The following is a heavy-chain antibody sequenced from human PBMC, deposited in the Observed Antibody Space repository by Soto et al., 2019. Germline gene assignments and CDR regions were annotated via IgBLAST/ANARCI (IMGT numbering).Heavy chain of an antibody. Sequence: EVQLVESGGGLVQPGGSLRLSCTASGFTFSSFWMTWVRQAPGKGLEWVANIKQDETEKYYVDSVKGRFTISRDNSKNSLYLEMSSLRADDTAVSHCARHLPPHCDAGSCFPFDYWGQGTLVTVSS. CDR1: GFTFSSFW. CDR2: IKQDETEK. V-gene: IGHV3-7*01. J-gene: IGHJ4*02. D-gene: IGHD2-15*01. CDR3: ARHLPPHCDAGSCFPFDY.